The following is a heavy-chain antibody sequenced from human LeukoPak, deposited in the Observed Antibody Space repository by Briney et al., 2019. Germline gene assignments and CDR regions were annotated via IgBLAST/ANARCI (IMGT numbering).Heavy chain of an antibody. D-gene: IGHD4-17*01. CDR2: IYYSGST. CDR1: GGSISSYY. Sequence: SETLSLTCTVTGGSISSYYWSWIRQPPGKGLEWIGYIYYSGSTNYNPSLKSRVTISVDTSKNQFSLKLSSVTAADTAVYYCAREDYGDFHFDYWGQGTLVTVSS. J-gene: IGHJ4*02. CDR3: AREDYGDFHFDY. V-gene: IGHV4-59*01.